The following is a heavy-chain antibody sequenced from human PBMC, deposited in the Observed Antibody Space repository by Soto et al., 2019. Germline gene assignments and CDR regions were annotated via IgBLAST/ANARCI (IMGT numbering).Heavy chain of an antibody. D-gene: IGHD3-3*01. V-gene: IGHV4-30-4*01. Sequence: QVQLQESGPGLVKPSQTLSLTCSVSGASISDGNYYWTWIRQSPAKGLEWIGYVYYSGSTYYNPSLQSRVTISADTSNYYYSLKLNSVTVADTAVYFCARGRFLDFWGQGILVTVSS. CDR3: ARGRFLDF. CDR2: VYYSGST. CDR1: GASISDGNYY. J-gene: IGHJ4*02.